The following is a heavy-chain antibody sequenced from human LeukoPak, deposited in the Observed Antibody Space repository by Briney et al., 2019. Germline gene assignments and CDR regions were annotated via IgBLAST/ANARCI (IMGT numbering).Heavy chain of an antibody. CDR1: GYSFTSYW. CDR2: IYPGDSDT. CDR3: ARQSLVGGSGSYFPRH. V-gene: IGHV5-51*01. D-gene: IGHD3-10*01. Sequence: PGESLKTSCKGSGYSFTSYWIGWVRQMPGKGLEWMGIIYPGDSDTRYSPSFQGQVTISADKSINTAYLQWSSLKASDTAMYYCARQSLVGGSGSYFPRHWGQGTLVTVSS. J-gene: IGHJ4*02.